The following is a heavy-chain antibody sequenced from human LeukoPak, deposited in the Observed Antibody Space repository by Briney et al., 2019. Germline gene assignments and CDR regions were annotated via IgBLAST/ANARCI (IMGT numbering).Heavy chain of an antibody. D-gene: IGHD3-10*01. V-gene: IGHV3-66*02. CDR1: GFTVSSNY. Sequence: PGGSLRLSCAASGFTVSSNYMSWVRQAPGKGLEWVSVIYSGGSTYYADSVKGRFTISRDNSKNTLYLQMNSLRAEDTAVYYCARAGTSIRGIKVYWGQGTLVTVSS. CDR2: IYSGGST. J-gene: IGHJ4*02. CDR3: ARAGTSIRGIKVY.